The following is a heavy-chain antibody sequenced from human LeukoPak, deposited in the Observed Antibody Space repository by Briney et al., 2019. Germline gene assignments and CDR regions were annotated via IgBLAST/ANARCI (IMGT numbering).Heavy chain of an antibody. D-gene: IGHD3-10*01. Sequence: GGSLRLSCAASGFTFSSYWMSWVRQAPGKGLEWVSSISSSSSYIYYADSVKGRFTISRDNAKNSLYLQMNSLRAEDTAVYYCARVPREYYGSGSYYLPAHWGQGTLVTVSS. CDR2: ISSSSSYI. V-gene: IGHV3-21*01. CDR3: ARVPREYYGSGSYYLPAH. CDR1: GFTFSSYW. J-gene: IGHJ4*02.